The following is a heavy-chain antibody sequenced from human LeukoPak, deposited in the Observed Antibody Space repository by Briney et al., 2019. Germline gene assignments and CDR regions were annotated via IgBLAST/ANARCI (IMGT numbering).Heavy chain of an antibody. V-gene: IGHV1-46*01. D-gene: IGHD4-23*01. J-gene: IGHJ3*02. Sequence: ASVKVSCKASGYTFTSYYMHWVRQAPGQGLEWMGIINPSGGSTSYAQKFQGRVTMTRDMSTSTVYMELSSLRSEDTAVYYCARAGALTTVVTPGDSDAFDIWGQGTMVTVSS. CDR1: GYTFTSYY. CDR3: ARAGALTTVVTPGDSDAFDI. CDR2: INPSGGST.